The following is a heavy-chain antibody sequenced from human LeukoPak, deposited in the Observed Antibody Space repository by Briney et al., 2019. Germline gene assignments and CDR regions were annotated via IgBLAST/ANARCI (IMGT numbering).Heavy chain of an antibody. D-gene: IGHD6-19*01. CDR2: ISGDGTRT. Sequence: PGGSLRLSCAASGFTFDDYAMHWVRQAPGKGLEWVSLISGDGTRTYYADSVKGRFTISRDNSKNSLYLQMNSLRTEDTALYYCAKDEGEYSSGYFDYWGQGTLVTVSS. J-gene: IGHJ4*02. V-gene: IGHV3-43*02. CDR3: AKDEGEYSSGYFDY. CDR1: GFTFDDYA.